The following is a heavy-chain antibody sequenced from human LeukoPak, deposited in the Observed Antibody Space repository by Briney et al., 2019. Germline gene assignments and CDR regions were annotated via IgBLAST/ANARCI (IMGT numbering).Heavy chain of an antibody. D-gene: IGHD3-22*01. CDR1: GYTFTSYD. V-gene: IGHV1-8*03. J-gene: IGHJ5*02. CDR3: ARGLLQRSGYYHNWFDP. CDR2: MNPNSGNT. Sequence: ASVKVSCKASGYTFTSYDINWVRQATGQGPEWMGWMNPNSGNTGYAQKFQGRVTITRNTSISTAYMELSSLRSEDTAVYYCARGLLQRSGYYHNWFDPWGQGTLVTVSS.